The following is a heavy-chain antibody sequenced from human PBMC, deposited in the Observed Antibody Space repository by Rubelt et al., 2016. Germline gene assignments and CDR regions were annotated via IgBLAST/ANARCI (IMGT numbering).Heavy chain of an antibody. J-gene: IGHJ4*02. CDR3: ASDADYYDSSGYYPY. D-gene: IGHD3-22*01. CDR2: ISAYNGNP. V-gene: IGHV1-18*01. CDR1: GYTFTSYG. Sequence: QVQLVQSGAEVKKPGASVKVSCKASGYTFTSYGISWVRQAPGQGLEGMGWISAYNGNPNYAQKLQGRVTMTTDTSTSTAYMELRSLRSDDTAVYYCASDADYYDSSGYYPYWGQGTLVTVSS.